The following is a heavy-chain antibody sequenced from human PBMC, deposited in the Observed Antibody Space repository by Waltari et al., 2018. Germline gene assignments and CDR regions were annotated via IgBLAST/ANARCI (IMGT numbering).Heavy chain of an antibody. V-gene: IGHV3-30-3*01. CDR1: GFTFSSYA. CDR3: ARDYGDYAGIDY. D-gene: IGHD4-17*01. Sequence: QVQLVESGGGVVQPGRSLRLSCAASGFTFSSYAMHWVRQAPGKGLEWVAVISYDGLNKYYADSVKGLFTISRYNSKNTLYLQMNSLRAEDTAVYYCARDYGDYAGIDYWGQGTLVTVSS. CDR2: ISYDGLNK. J-gene: IGHJ4*02.